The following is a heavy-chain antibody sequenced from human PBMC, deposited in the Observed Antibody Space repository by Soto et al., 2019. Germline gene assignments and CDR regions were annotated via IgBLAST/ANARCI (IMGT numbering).Heavy chain of an antibody. CDR3: ARETYDSSGPGRDFQH. J-gene: IGHJ1*01. Sequence: QVQLVQSGAEVKKPGSSVKVSCKASGGTFSSYAISWVRQAPGQGLEWMGGIIPIFGTANYAQKFQGRVTITADESTSTAYMERSILRSEDTAVYYCARETYDSSGPGRDFQHWGQGTLVTVSS. D-gene: IGHD3-22*01. V-gene: IGHV1-69*01. CDR1: GGTFSSYA. CDR2: IIPIFGTA.